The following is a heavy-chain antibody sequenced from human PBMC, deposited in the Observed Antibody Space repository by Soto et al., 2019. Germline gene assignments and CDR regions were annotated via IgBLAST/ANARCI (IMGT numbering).Heavy chain of an antibody. V-gene: IGHV3-74*01. J-gene: IGHJ6*02. CDR2: INSDGSST. D-gene: IGHD4-17*01. Sequence: EVQLVESGGGLVQPGGSLRLSCAASGFTLSMYSMHWVRQAPGKGLVWVSRINSDGSSTSYADSVKGRFIISRDNAKNTLYLQMSSLRAEDTAVYYCARGGGGDDYGANYGMDVWGQGTTVTVSS. CDR3: ARGGGGDDYGANYGMDV. CDR1: GFTLSMYS.